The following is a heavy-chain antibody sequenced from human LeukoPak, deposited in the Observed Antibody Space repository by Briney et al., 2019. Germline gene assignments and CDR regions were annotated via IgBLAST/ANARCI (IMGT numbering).Heavy chain of an antibody. V-gene: IGHV4-30-2*01. J-gene: IGHJ4*02. D-gene: IGHD3-10*01. Sequence: SETLSLTCAVYGGSINSGSYGWSWIRQPPGKGLEWIGYIYRSGSTLYNPSLKSRVSITIDKSKNQFSLKLNSVTAADTAFYFCARGGGFYGSGTTHFDYWGQGALVTVSS. CDR2: IYRSGST. CDR1: GGSINSGSYG. CDR3: ARGGGFYGSGTTHFDY.